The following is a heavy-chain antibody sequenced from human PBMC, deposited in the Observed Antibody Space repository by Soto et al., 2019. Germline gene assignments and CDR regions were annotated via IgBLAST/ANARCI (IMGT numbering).Heavy chain of an antibody. V-gene: IGHV4-39*01. Sequence: QLQLQESGPGLVKPSETLSLTCTVSGGSISSSSYYWGWIRQPPGKGLEWIGSIYYSGSTYYNPSLKSRVTISVDTSKNQFSLKLSSVTAADTAVYYCARLRIVVVVAEYYFDYWGQGTLVTVSS. CDR3: ARLRIVVVVAEYYFDY. CDR2: IYYSGST. CDR1: GGSISSSSYY. J-gene: IGHJ4*02. D-gene: IGHD2-15*01.